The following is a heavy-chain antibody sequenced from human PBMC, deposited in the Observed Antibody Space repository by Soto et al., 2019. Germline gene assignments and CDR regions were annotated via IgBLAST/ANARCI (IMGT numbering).Heavy chain of an antibody. D-gene: IGHD3-22*01. V-gene: IGHV3-15*07. CDR1: GFTFSNAW. CDR2: IKSKTDGGTT. Sequence: EVQLVESGGGLVKPGGSLRLSCAASGFTFSNAWMNWVRQAPGKGLEWVGRIKSKTDGGTTDYAAPVKGRFTISRDDSKNTLYLQMNSLKTEDTAVYYCTTGVERYYYDSSGYLAFDYWGQGTLVTVSS. CDR3: TTGVERYYYDSSGYLAFDY. J-gene: IGHJ4*02.